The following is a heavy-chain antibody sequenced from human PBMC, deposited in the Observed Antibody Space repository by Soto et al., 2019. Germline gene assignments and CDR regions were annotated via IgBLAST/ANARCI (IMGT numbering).Heavy chain of an antibody. CDR3: ARAATTRGSQKRLTSGLDV. CDR1: GGSISSSNW. Sequence: QLLLQESGPGLVKPSETLALTCAVAGGSISSSNWWSWVRQPPGKGLEWIGEIHHSGKTNYNPTLTSHAPISEDRSNNKFSMTVISVTAAVAAVYYCARAATTRGSQKRLTSGLDVWGQGTTVAVSS. CDR2: IHHSGKT. J-gene: IGHJ6*02. V-gene: IGHV4-4*02. D-gene: IGHD1-1*01.